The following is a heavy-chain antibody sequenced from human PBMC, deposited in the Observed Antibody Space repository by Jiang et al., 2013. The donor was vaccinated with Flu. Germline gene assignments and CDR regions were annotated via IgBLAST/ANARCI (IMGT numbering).Heavy chain of an antibody. CDR2: TYYRSKWYN. Sequence: SAAWNWIRQSPSRGLEWLGRTYYRSKWYNDYAVSVKSRITINPDTSKNQFSLQLNSVTPEDTAVYYCARVSPRYSGYDYYYYYGMDVWGQGTTVTVSS. D-gene: IGHD5-12*01. CDR1: SAA. V-gene: IGHV6-1*01. J-gene: IGHJ6*02. CDR3: ARVSPRYSGYDYYYYYGMDV.